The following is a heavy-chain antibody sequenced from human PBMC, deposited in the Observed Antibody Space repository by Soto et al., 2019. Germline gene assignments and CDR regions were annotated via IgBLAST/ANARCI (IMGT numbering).Heavy chain of an antibody. Sequence: PSETLSLTCAVSGYSISSGYYWGWLRQPPGKGLEWIGSIYHGGSTYYNPSLNSRVTLSVDTSKNQFSLKLSSVTAADTAVYYCESPMGSSYSLVFDYWGQGNLVTVSS. CDR3: ESPMGSSYSLVFDY. CDR2: IYHGGST. V-gene: IGHV4-38-2*01. D-gene: IGHD6-13*01. CDR1: GYSISSGYY. J-gene: IGHJ4*02.